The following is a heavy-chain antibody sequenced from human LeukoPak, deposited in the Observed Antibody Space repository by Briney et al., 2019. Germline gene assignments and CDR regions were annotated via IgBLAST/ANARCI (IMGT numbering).Heavy chain of an antibody. D-gene: IGHD3-22*01. CDR1: GGTFSSYA. J-gene: IGHJ4*02. V-gene: IGHV1-69*06. CDR3: ARGLGSSGYYSVDY. CDR2: IIPIFGTA. Sequence: ASVKVSCKASGGTFSSYAISWVRQAPGQGLEWMGGIIPIFGTANYAQKFQGRVTITADKSTSTAYMELSSLRSEDTAVYYCARGLGSSGYYSVDYWGQGTLVTVSS.